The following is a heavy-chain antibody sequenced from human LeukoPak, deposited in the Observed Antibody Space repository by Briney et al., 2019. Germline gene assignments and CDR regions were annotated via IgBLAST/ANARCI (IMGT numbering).Heavy chain of an antibody. Sequence: SETLSLTCTVSGGSISSYYWSWIRQPPGKGLEWIGYIYYSGSTNYNPSLKSRVTISVDTSKNQFSLKLSSVTAADTAVYYCARTYCSSTSCYEDWFDHWGQGTLVTVSS. CDR3: ARTYCSSTSCYEDWFDH. CDR2: IYYSGST. V-gene: IGHV4-59*01. J-gene: IGHJ5*02. CDR1: GGSISSYY. D-gene: IGHD2-2*01.